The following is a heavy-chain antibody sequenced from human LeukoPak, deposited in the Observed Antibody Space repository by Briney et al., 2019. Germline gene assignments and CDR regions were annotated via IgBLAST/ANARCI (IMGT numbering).Heavy chain of an antibody. J-gene: IGHJ5*02. Sequence: ASVTVSCKASGYTFTGYYMHWVRQAPGQGLEWMGWINPNSGGTNYAQKFQGRVTMTRDTSISTAYMELSSLRSEDTAVYYCARDVVDYGDYDVSRWFDPWGQGTLVTVSS. CDR1: GYTFTGYY. CDR3: ARDVVDYGDYDVSRWFDP. D-gene: IGHD4-17*01. CDR2: INPNSGGT. V-gene: IGHV1-2*02.